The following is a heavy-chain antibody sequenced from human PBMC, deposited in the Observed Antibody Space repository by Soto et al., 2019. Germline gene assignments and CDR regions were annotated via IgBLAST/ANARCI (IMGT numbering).Heavy chain of an antibody. J-gene: IGHJ6*02. CDR3: ASDISGRADV. CDR2: MNEDGGTT. V-gene: IGHV3-74*01. Sequence: GGSLRLSCAASGFTFSSYWMHWVRQAPGKGLVWVSRMNEDGGTTDYADSVKGRFTISRDNAKNTLYLQMNSLRVEDTAVYYCASDISGRADVWGQETTVTVSS. CDR1: GFTFSSYW.